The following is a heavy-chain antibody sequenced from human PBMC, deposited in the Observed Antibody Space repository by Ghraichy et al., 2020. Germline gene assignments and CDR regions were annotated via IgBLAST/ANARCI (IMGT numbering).Heavy chain of an antibody. J-gene: IGHJ1*01. CDR2: VSYDGSNK. D-gene: IGHD2-2*02. CDR3: AKGRPSYCSTTSCYKGYFQH. Sequence: GESLNISCAASGFTFSNFDMHWVRQAPGKGLEWVAVVSYDGSNKYYADSVKGRFTISRDNSKNTLYLQMNSLRAEDTAGYYCAKGRPSYCSTTSCYKGYFQHWGQGTLVTVSS. CDR1: GFTFSNFD. V-gene: IGHV3-30*18.